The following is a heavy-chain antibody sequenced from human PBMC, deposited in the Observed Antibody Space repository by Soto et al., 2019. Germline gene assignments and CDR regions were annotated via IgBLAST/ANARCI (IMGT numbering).Heavy chain of an antibody. J-gene: IGHJ4*02. V-gene: IGHV3-74*01. Sequence: PGGSLRLSCAASGFTFSNYWMHWVRQAPGKGLVWVSRINGDGSSTTYADSVKGRFTISRDNAKNTLYLQMNSLTTEDTAVYYCTRGCSSEYRIDYWGQGTLVTVSS. CDR2: INGDGSST. D-gene: IGHD2-2*01. CDR1: GFTFSNYW. CDR3: TRGCSSEYRIDY.